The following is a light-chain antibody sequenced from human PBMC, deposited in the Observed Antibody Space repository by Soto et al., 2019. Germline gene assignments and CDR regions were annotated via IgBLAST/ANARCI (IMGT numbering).Light chain of an antibody. Sequence: QSVLTQPPSVSGAPGQRVTISCTGNSSNIGAGHDVHWYQQPPGTAPKLLIFRNNNRASGVPGRFSGARSGTSASLAITGLQTGDEADYYCQSFDSTLSGWVFGGGTKVTVL. CDR2: RNN. V-gene: IGLV1-40*01. CDR3: QSFDSTLSGWV. CDR1: SSNIGAGHD. J-gene: IGLJ3*02.